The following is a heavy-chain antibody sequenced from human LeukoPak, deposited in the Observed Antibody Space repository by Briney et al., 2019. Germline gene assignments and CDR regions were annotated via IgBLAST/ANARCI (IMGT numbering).Heavy chain of an antibody. J-gene: IGHJ3*02. Sequence: GGSLRLSCAASGFTFSSYSMNWVRQAPGKGLEWVSSISSSSSYIYYADSVKGRFTISRDNAKNSLYLQMNSLRAEDTAVYYCARDWPEYSSSPRAFDIWGQGTMVTVSS. CDR2: ISSSSSYI. D-gene: IGHD6-6*01. CDR3: ARDWPEYSSSPRAFDI. V-gene: IGHV3-21*01. CDR1: GFTFSSYS.